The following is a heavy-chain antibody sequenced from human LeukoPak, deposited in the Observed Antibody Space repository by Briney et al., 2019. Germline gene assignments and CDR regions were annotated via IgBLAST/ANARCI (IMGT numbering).Heavy chain of an antibody. CDR1: GFIFSSYD. V-gene: IGHV3-48*03. Sequence: GGSLRLSCAASGFIFSSYDMNWVRQAPGKGLEWVSHISSSGLTIYYTDSVKGRFTMSRDNAKNSLYLQMNSLRAEDTAVYYCARVDCSSTSCYSGFSYFDYWGQGTLVTVSS. CDR3: ARVDCSSTSCYSGFSYFDY. D-gene: IGHD2-2*01. J-gene: IGHJ4*02. CDR2: ISSSGLTI.